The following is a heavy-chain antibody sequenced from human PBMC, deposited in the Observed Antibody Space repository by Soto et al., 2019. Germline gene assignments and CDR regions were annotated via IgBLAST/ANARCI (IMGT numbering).Heavy chain of an antibody. D-gene: IGHD6-13*01. Sequence: SYGGHRFIQKPGKGLEWVAVIWYDGSNKYYADSVKGRFTISRDNSKNTLYLQMNSLRAEDTAVYFCARGPHRMAKIWYAFAIW. J-gene: IGHJ3*02. CDR2: IWYDGSNK. V-gene: IGHV3-33*01. CDR3: ARGPHRMAKIWYAFAI. CDR1: SYG.